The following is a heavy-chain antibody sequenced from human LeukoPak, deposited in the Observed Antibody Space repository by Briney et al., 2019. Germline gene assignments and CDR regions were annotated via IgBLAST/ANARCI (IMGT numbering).Heavy chain of an antibody. Sequence: GGSLRLSCAASGLTFSNYYMSWVRQAPGKGLEWVANINQDGSEENYVDSVKGRFTISRDNAKNSLYLQMNSLKDEDTALYYCAKDYSSGYGAGAFDIWGQGTMVTVSS. CDR2: INQDGSEE. D-gene: IGHD3-22*01. CDR3: AKDYSSGYGAGAFDI. CDR1: GLTFSNYY. V-gene: IGHV3-7*03. J-gene: IGHJ3*02.